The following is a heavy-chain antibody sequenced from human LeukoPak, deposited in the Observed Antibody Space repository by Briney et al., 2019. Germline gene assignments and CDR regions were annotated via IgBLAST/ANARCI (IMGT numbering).Heavy chain of an antibody. Sequence: ASVTVSCKASGYTFTGYYMHWVRQAPGQGLEWMGWINPNSGGTNYAQKFQGRVTMTRDTSISTAYMELRSLRSDDTAVYYCARFDRGSYPYYYYYYMDVWGKGTTVTISS. J-gene: IGHJ6*03. CDR2: INPNSGGT. D-gene: IGHD1-26*01. CDR1: GYTFTGYY. CDR3: ARFDRGSYPYYYYYYMDV. V-gene: IGHV1-2*02.